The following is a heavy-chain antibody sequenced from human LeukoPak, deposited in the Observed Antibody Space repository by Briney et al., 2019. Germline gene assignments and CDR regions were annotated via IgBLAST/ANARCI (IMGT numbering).Heavy chain of an antibody. Sequence: GGSLRLSGAASGFTFSNYAMHWVRQAPGKGLEWVAVIWYDGSNENYADTVKGRFTISRDNSKNMLNLQVNSLRAEDTAVYYCARRSAVGTHGMDVWGKGTTVTVSS. D-gene: IGHD6-13*01. CDR1: GFTFSNYA. V-gene: IGHV3-33*01. CDR2: IWYDGSNE. J-gene: IGHJ6*04. CDR3: ARRSAVGTHGMDV.